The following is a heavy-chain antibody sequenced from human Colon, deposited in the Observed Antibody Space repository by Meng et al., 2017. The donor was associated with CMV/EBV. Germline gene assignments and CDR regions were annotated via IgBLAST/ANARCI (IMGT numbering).Heavy chain of an antibody. D-gene: IGHD6-19*01. J-gene: IGHJ4*02. V-gene: IGHV3-30*04. CDR2: ISKDGRQR. CDR3: ARDLMWLVDY. Sequence: QVQLVESGGGVVQSGRALRLSCGASGFIFSGYDMHWVRQAPGKGLEWVAIISKDGRQRYYADSVEGRFTISRDNSKNTVYLQMDSLTPEDTAIYYCARDLMWLVDYWGRGTLVTVSS. CDR1: GFIFSGYD.